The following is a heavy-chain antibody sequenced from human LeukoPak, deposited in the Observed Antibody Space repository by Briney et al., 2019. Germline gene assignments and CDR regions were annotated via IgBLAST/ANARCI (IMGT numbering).Heavy chain of an antibody. CDR2: IKQDGSEK. CDR1: GFTFSSYW. D-gene: IGHD3/OR15-3a*01. Sequence: GGSLRLSCAASGFTFSSYWISWVRQAPGKGLEWVANIKQDGSEKYYVDSVKGRFTISRDNAKNSLYLQMNSLRAEDTAVHYCARVCPWAGYYRTCFDYWGQGTLVTVSS. J-gene: IGHJ4*02. CDR3: ARVCPWAGYYRTCFDY. V-gene: IGHV3-7*03.